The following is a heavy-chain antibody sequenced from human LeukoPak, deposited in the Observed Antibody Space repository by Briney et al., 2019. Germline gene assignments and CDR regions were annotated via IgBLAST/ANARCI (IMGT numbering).Heavy chain of an antibody. V-gene: IGHV4-38-2*02. J-gene: IGHJ4*02. Sequence: SETLSLTCAVSGYSISSGYYWGWIRQPPGRGLEWIASMYHGGSTYYTPSVKTRVTLSVDTSKTQISLKLSSVTAADTPVYYCARDSFGYDSSGYSPFDSWGEGDLGTVSS. CDR2: MYHGGST. CDR3: ARDSFGYDSSGYSPFDS. CDR1: GYSISSGYY. D-gene: IGHD3-22*01.